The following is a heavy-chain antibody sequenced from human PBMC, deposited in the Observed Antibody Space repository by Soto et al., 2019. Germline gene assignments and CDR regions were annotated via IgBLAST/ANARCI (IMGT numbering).Heavy chain of an antibody. CDR2: IIPIFGTA. CDR3: ARDRLYYDRSGFSLDY. V-gene: IGHV1-69*01. Sequence: QVQLVQSGAEVKKPGSSVKVSCKASGGTFSSYAISWVRQAPGQGLEWMGGIIPIFGTANYAQKFQGRVTITADESTSTAYMELSSLRSEDTAVYYCARDRLYYDRSGFSLDYWGQGTLVTVSS. D-gene: IGHD3-22*01. CDR1: GGTFSSYA. J-gene: IGHJ4*02.